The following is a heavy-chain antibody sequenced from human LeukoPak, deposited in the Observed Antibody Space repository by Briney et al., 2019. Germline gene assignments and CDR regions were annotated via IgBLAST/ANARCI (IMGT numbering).Heavy chain of an antibody. Sequence: GGSLRLPCAASGFTFSSYGMHWVRQAPGKGLEWVAVIWYDGSNKYYADSVKGRFTISRDNSKNTLYLQMNSLRAEDTAVYYCARDRVYSSGWYSAFDIWGQGTMVTVSS. D-gene: IGHD6-19*01. CDR3: ARDRVYSSGWYSAFDI. CDR2: IWYDGSNK. J-gene: IGHJ3*02. V-gene: IGHV3-33*01. CDR1: GFTFSSYG.